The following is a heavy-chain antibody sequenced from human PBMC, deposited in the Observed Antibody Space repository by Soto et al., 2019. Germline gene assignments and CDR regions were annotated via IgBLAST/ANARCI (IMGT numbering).Heavy chain of an antibody. CDR2: ISGSGSPI. V-gene: IGHV3-48*01. Sequence: PWGSLRLSCSASGFTFSDCNMNWVRQAPGKGLEWLSYISGSGSPIFYADSVKGRFTISRDNARNSLYLQMNSLRAEDTAVYHCARGLGSSWFFLWGQGTLVTVSS. D-gene: IGHD6-13*01. CDR3: ARGLGSSWFFL. CDR1: GFTFSDCN. J-gene: IGHJ5*02.